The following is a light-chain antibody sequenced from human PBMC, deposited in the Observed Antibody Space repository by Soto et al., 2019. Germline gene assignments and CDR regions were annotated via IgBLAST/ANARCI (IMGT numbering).Light chain of an antibody. CDR3: SSYRTGGPFV. V-gene: IGLV2-14*01. CDR1: SSDVGGYNY. CDR2: EVS. J-gene: IGLJ1*01. Sequence: QSALTQPASVSGSPGQSIAISCTGTSSDVGGYNYVSWYQQLPGKAPKLSISEVSNRPSGVSHRFSGSKSGNTASLTISGLQAEDEADYYCSSYRTGGPFVFGTGTKLTVL.